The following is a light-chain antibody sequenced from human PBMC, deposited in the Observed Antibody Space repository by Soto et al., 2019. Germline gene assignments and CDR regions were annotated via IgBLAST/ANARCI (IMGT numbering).Light chain of an antibody. CDR2: AAS. V-gene: IGKV1-6*01. CDR3: LQYYNYPFT. J-gene: IGKJ2*01. CDR1: QGISTD. Sequence: AILMTQSPSSLSASVGERVTISCRASQGISTDLGWYQQKPGKAPKLLIYAASTFPSGVPARFSGSGSGSEFTLTISSLQPEDFATYYCLQYYNYPFTFGQGTKLEIK.